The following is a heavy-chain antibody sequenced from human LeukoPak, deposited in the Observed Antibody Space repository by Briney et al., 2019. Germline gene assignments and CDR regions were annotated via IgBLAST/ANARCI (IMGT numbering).Heavy chain of an antibody. J-gene: IGHJ4*02. V-gene: IGHV3-30*18. CDR1: GFTFSSYG. Sequence: GGSLRLSCAASGFTFSSYGMHWVRQAPGKGLEWVAVISYVGSNKYYADSVKGRFTISRDNSKNTLYLQMNSLRAEDTAVYYCAKDGAATYYDFWSGYYTAGYYFDYWGQGTLVTVSS. CDR2: ISYVGSNK. CDR3: AKDGAATYYDFWSGYYTAGYYFDY. D-gene: IGHD3-3*01.